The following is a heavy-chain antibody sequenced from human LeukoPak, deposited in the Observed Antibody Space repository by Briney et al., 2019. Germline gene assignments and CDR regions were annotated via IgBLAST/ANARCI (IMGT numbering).Heavy chain of an antibody. V-gene: IGHV4-39*07. D-gene: IGHD2-2*03. Sequence: PSETLSLTCTVSGGSISSSSYYWGWIRQPPGKGLEWIGSIYYSGSTNYNPSLKSRVTISVDTSKNQFSLKLSSVTAADTAVYYCARDGYCSSTSCYNWFDPWGQGTLVTVSS. J-gene: IGHJ5*02. CDR3: ARDGYCSSTSCYNWFDP. CDR2: IYYSGST. CDR1: GGSISSSSYY.